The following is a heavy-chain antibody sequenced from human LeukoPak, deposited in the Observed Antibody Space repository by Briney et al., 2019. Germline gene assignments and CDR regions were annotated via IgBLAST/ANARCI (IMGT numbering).Heavy chain of an antibody. D-gene: IGHD6-13*01. V-gene: IGHV1-69*05. CDR2: TS. CDR3: ARERPPGDSSNWFLEGYFDI. J-gene: IGHJ4*02. Sequence: TSNYSQNFQGTVTITTDESTSTAYMELSTLRSDDTAVYYCARERPPGDSSNWFLEGYFDIWGQGTLVTVSS.